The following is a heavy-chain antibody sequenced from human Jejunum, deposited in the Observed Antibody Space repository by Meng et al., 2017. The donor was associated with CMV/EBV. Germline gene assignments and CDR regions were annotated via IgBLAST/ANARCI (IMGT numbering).Heavy chain of an antibody. J-gene: IGHJ4*02. CDR3: ARGCYTSSCYRGSFEY. CDR1: MSSSSYS. CDR2: INYSGNL. Sequence: MSSSSYSWGWMRQSPGKGLEWIGTINYSGNLYYSPSLGSRITISLDTSKKQFSLRLNSVTAADTAVYHCARGCYTSSCYRGSFEYWGQGKLVTVSS. V-gene: IGHV4-39*07. D-gene: IGHD2-2*02.